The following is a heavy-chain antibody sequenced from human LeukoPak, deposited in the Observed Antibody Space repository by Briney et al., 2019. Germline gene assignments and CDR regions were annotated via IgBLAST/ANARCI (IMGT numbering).Heavy chain of an antibody. CDR3: ARDVRTYCSGGSCYSHFDY. Sequence: SGTLSLTCTVSGGSISSGGYYWSWIRQPPGKGLEWIGYIYYSGSTYYNPSLKSRVTISVDRSKNQFSLKLSSVTAADTAVYYCARDVRTYCSGGSCYSHFDYWGQGTLVTVSS. D-gene: IGHD2-15*01. CDR2: IYYSGST. J-gene: IGHJ4*02. CDR1: GGSISSGGYY. V-gene: IGHV4-30-2*01.